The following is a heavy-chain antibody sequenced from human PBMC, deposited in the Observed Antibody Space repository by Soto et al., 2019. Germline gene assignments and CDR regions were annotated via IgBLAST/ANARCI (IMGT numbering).Heavy chain of an antibody. CDR3: ARVYCGGDCYLPYYFDY. CDR1: GGSISSGDYY. CDR2: IYYSGST. Sequence: SETLSLTCTVSGGSISSGDYYWSWIRQPPGKGLEWIGYIYYSGSTYYNPSLKSRVTISVDTSKNQFSLKLSSVTAADTAVYYCARVYCGGDCYLPYYFDYWGQGTLVPVS. D-gene: IGHD2-21*02. J-gene: IGHJ4*02. V-gene: IGHV4-30-4*01.